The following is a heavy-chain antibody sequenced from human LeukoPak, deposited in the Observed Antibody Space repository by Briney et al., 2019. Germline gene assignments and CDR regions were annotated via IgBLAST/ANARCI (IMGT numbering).Heavy chain of an antibody. D-gene: IGHD1-1*01. CDR3: ARDRYSEQLGFDY. CDR2: IYHSGST. V-gene: IGHV4-38-2*02. CDR1: GYAISSGYY. Sequence: PSETLSLTCTVSGYAISSGYYWGWIRQPPGKGLEWIGSIYHSGSTYYIPSLKSRVTISVDTSKDQFSLKLNSVTAADTAVYYCARDRYSEQLGFDYWGQGTLVTVSS. J-gene: IGHJ4*02.